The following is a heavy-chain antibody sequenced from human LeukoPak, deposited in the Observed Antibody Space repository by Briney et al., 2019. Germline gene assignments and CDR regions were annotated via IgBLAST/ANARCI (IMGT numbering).Heavy chain of an antibody. V-gene: IGHV3-30-3*01. D-gene: IGHD6-13*01. J-gene: IGHJ4*02. CDR1: GFTFSSYA. Sequence: PGGSLRLSCAASGFTFSSYAMNWVRQAPGKGLEWVAFISYDGSNKYYADSVKGRFTISRDNSKNTLYLQMNSLRAEDTAVYYCARDPSSSWYFDYWGQGTLVTVSS. CDR2: ISYDGSNK. CDR3: ARDPSSSWYFDY.